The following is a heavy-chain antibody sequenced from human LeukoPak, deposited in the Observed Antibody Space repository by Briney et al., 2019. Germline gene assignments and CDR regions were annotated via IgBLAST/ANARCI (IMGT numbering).Heavy chain of an antibody. V-gene: IGHV1-2*02. Sequence: GASVKVSCKASGYTFTGYYMHWVRQAPGQGLEWMGWINPNSGGTNYAQKFQGRVTMTRDTSISTAYVELSRLRSDDTAVYYCARDYIQCIQLWLLGYWGQGTLVTVSS. CDR3: ARDYIQCIQLWLLGY. J-gene: IGHJ4*02. CDR2: INPNSGGT. CDR1: GYTFTGYY. D-gene: IGHD5-18*01.